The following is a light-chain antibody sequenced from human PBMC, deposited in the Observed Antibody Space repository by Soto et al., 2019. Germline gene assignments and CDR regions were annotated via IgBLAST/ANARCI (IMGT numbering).Light chain of an antibody. CDR2: GAS. V-gene: IGKV3-20*01. CDR3: QQYGRSPPMYT. J-gene: IGKJ2*01. CDR1: QSVSSSY. Sequence: EIVLTQSPGTLSLSPGERATLSCRASQSVSSSYLAWYQQKPGQAPRLLIYGASSRATGIPDRFSGSGSGTDFTLTISRLEPEDFAVYYFQQYGRSPPMYTFGQGTKLEIK.